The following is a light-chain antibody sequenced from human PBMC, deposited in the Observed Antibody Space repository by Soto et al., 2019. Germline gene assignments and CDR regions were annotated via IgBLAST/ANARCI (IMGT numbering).Light chain of an antibody. CDR1: QSVSSS. CDR2: DAS. V-gene: IGKV3-15*01. CDR3: KQYNNWPPLT. J-gene: IGKJ4*01. Sequence: EIVMTQSPATLSVSPGDRATLSCRASQSVSSSLAWYQQIPGQAPRLLIYDASTRATGIPARFGGSGSGTEFTLTISSLQSEDFAVYYCKQYNNWPPLTFGGGTKVEVK.